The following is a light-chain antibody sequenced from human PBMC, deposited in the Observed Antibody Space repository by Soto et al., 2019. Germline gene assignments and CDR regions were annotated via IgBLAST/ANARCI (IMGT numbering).Light chain of an antibody. Sequence: IVLTQSPGTLSLSPGERATLSCRASQSVDNNYLAWYQQKPGQAPRLLIYGASRRATGIPDRFSGGGSGTDFTLTISRLEPEDFAVYYCQQYSSGMFGQGTKVEIK. CDR2: GAS. CDR1: QSVDNNY. CDR3: QQYSSGM. J-gene: IGKJ1*01. V-gene: IGKV3-20*01.